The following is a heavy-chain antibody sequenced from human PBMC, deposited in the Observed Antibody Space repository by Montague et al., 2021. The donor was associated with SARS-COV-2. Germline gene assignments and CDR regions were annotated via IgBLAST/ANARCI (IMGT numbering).Heavy chain of an antibody. D-gene: IGHD3-10*01. CDR2: MYTSEST. CDR1: GGSITSYN. V-gene: IGHV4-4*07. CDR3: AGGYGSGSYSS. Sequence: SETLSLTCTVSGGSITSYNCSWIRPPPGKGLECVGLMYTSESTNXNPSLKGRVPMSVATSRKQFSLRLTSVAAAATALYCCAGGYGSGSYSSWGQGTLVTVSS. J-gene: IGHJ4*02.